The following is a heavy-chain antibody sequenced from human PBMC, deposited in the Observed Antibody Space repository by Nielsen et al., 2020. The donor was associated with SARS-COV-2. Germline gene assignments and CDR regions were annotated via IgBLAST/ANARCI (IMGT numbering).Heavy chain of an antibody. CDR3: ARDGFDSSGYYSRFDY. Sequence: VKVSCKASGYTFASYDINWVRQVTGQGLEWMGWMNPNSGNTGYAQKFQGRVTMTRNTSTSTAYMELSSLRSEDTAVYYCARDGFDSSGYYSRFDYWGQGTLVTVSS. D-gene: IGHD3-22*01. V-gene: IGHV1-8*01. J-gene: IGHJ4*02. CDR1: GYTFASYD. CDR2: MNPNSGNT.